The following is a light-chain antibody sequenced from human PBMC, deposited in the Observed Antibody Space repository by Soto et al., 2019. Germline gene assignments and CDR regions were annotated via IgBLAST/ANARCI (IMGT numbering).Light chain of an antibody. V-gene: IGLV1-44*01. Sequence: QSVLTQPPSASGTPGQRVTISCSGSSSNIGSNTVHWYQQLPGTAPKLLIYSNTLRPSGVPDRFSGSKSGTSASLAISGLQSEDEADYYCAAWDDSLNGGVFGGGTKLTVL. CDR3: AAWDDSLNGGV. CDR1: SSNIGSNT. CDR2: SNT. J-gene: IGLJ3*02.